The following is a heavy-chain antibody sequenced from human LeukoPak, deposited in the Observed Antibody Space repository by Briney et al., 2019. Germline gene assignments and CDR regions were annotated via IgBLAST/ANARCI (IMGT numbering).Heavy chain of an antibody. J-gene: IGHJ4*02. CDR2: IYHSGST. CDR1: GGSISSGGYS. V-gene: IGHV4-30-2*01. D-gene: IGHD3-3*01. CDR3: ARGPMDFWSGYYGR. Sequence: PSQTLSLTCAVSGGSISSGGYSWSWIRQPPGKGLEWIGYIYHSGSTYYNPSLKSRVTISVDRSKNQFSLKLSSVTAADTAVYYCARGPMDFWSGYYGRWGQGTLVTVSS.